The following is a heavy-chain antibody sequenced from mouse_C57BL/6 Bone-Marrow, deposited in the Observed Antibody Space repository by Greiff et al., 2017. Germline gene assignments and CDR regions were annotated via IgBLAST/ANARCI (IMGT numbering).Heavy chain of an antibody. CDR1: GYTFTSYW. V-gene: IGHV1-55*01. J-gene: IGHJ2*01. Sequence: QVQLQQSGAELVKPGASVQMSCKASGYTFTSYWITWVKQRPGQGLEWIGDISPTSGRTNSNEKFKSKAILTVDTSSDTADMQLSSLTSEDSAVFYCARSGPLGRSFDYWGQGTTLTVSS. D-gene: IGHD4-1*01. CDR3: ARSGPLGRSFDY. CDR2: ISPTSGRT.